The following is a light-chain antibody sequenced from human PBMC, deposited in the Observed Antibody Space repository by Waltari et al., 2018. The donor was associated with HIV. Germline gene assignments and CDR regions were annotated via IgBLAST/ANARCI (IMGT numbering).Light chain of an antibody. J-gene: IGLJ2*01. V-gene: IGLV2-23*02. CDR1: SSDVGSYNL. CDR3: CSYAGNNVV. Sequence: QSALTQPASVSGSPGQSITISCTGTSSDVGSYNLVSWYQHHPGKAPKLMIYEVSKRPSGVSNRFSGSKSCNTASLTISGLQAEDEADYYCCSYAGNNVVFGGGTKLTVL. CDR2: EVS.